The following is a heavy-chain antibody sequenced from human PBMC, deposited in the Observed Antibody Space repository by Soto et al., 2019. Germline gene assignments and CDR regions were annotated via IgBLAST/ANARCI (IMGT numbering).Heavy chain of an antibody. CDR3: DQDLFFTGGDGFDI. J-gene: IGHJ3*02. CDR1: GGSITTGGRY. D-gene: IGHD1-1*01. Sequence: QVRLQEWGPGLVKPSQTLSLKCSVSGGSITTGGRYWSWIRQLPGNGMECIGDIYYSGNTYYNAYLKHRVAISVEAAKNQFSLKLSSVTAADTAEYDCDQDLFFTGGDGFDIWGQGRLVTVSS. V-gene: IGHV4-31*02. CDR2: IYYSGNT.